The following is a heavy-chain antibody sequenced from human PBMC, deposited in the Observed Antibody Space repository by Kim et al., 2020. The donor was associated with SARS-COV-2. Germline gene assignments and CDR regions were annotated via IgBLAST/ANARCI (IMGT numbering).Heavy chain of an antibody. Sequence: TNSTPSLKSRVTISVDKSKSQFSLKLSSVTAADTAVYYCARIGTDSYGMDVWGQGTTVTVSS. CDR2: T. CDR3: ARIGTDSYGMDV. J-gene: IGHJ6*02. D-gene: IGHD1-1*01. V-gene: IGHV4-4*02.